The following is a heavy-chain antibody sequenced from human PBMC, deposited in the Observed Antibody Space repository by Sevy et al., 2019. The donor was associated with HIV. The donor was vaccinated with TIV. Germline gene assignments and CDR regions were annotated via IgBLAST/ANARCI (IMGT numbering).Heavy chain of an antibody. D-gene: IGHD1-26*01. Sequence: SETLSLTCTVSGGSISSYYWSWIRQPPGKGLEWIGYIYYSGSTNYNPSLKSRVTISVDTSKNQFSLKLGSVTAADTAVYYCARGGGSYSFYGMDVWGQGTTVTVSS. CDR2: IYYSGST. CDR3: ARGGGSYSFYGMDV. CDR1: GGSISSYY. V-gene: IGHV4-59*01. J-gene: IGHJ6*02.